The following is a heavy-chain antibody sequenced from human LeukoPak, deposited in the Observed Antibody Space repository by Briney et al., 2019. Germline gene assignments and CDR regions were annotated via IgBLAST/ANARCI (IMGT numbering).Heavy chain of an antibody. Sequence: SETLSLTCTVSGGSISSSSYYWGWIRQPPGKGLEWIGSFYYSGSTYYNPSLKSRVTISADTSKNQFSLKLSSVTAADTAVYYCARGGPPIGRRHPTGVIGKHAFDIWGQGTMVTVSS. D-gene: IGHD3-10*01. CDR3: ARGGPPIGRRHPTGVIGKHAFDI. V-gene: IGHV4-39*01. CDR2: FYYSGST. J-gene: IGHJ3*02. CDR1: GGSISSSSYY.